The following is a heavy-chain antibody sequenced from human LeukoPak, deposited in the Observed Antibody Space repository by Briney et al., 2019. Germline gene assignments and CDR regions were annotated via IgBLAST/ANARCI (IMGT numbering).Heavy chain of an antibody. CDR3: AEYSTPSAFDI. J-gene: IGHJ3*02. CDR2: IYYSGST. V-gene: IGHV4-59*12. Sequence: SETLSLTCTVSGGSISSYYWSWIRQPPGKGLEWIGYIYYSGSTYYNPSLKSRVTISVDTSKNQFSLKLSSVTAADTAVYYCAEYSTPSAFDIWGQGTMVTVSS. D-gene: IGHD6-6*01. CDR1: GGSISSYY.